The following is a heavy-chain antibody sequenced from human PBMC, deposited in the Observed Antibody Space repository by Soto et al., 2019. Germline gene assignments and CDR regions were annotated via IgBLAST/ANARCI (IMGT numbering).Heavy chain of an antibody. D-gene: IGHD5-18*01. CDR2: SNHVRST. V-gene: IGHV4-34*01. Sequence: QVQLQQWGAGLLKPSETLSLTCAVYGGSFSGYYWSWIRQPPGKGLEWIGESNHVRSTNYNPSLKSRVTMSVDPSKNQFSLRLTSVTAADTAVYYCARVLIAGVTTDWGQGTLVIVSS. J-gene: IGHJ4*02. CDR1: GGSFSGYY. CDR3: ARVLIAGVTTD.